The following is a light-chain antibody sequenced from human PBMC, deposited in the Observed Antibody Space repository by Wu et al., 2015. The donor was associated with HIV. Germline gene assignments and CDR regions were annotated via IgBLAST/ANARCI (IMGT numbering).Light chain of an antibody. CDR3: QKYYSSLFT. Sequence: DIQMTQSPSSLSASVGDRVTITCRASQGISNFLAWYQQKPGKPPKVLIYAASTLQSGVPSRFSGSGSGTDFTLTISSLQPEDVATYYCQKYYSSLFTFGQGTRLAIK. CDR2: AAS. V-gene: IGKV1-27*01. J-gene: IGKJ5*01. CDR1: QGISNF.